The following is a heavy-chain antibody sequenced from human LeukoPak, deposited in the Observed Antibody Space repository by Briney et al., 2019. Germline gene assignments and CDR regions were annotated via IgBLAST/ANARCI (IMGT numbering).Heavy chain of an antibody. CDR2: IYTIGST. CDR1: GGSISSGSYY. D-gene: IGHD2-2*01. V-gene: IGHV4-61*02. Sequence: SETLSFTCTVSGGSISSGSYYWSWIRQPAGKGLECIGRIYTIGSTNYNPSLKSRVTISVDTSKNQFSLKLSSVTAADTAVYYCARAPAIVVVPAANYYYYGMDVWGQGTTVTVSS. J-gene: IGHJ6*02. CDR3: ARAPAIVVVPAANYYYYGMDV.